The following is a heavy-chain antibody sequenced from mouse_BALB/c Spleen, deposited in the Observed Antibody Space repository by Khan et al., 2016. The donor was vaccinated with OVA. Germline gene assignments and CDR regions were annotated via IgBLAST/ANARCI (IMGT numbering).Heavy chain of an antibody. V-gene: IGHV5-6*01. Sequence: EVELVESGGDLVKPGGSLKLSCAASGFTFSTYGMSWVRQTPDKRLGWVATISSGGSYTYYPDNVKGRFTISRDNAKNTLYLQMSSLKSEDTAMYYCARLAYYYNSEGFAYWGQGTLVTVSA. D-gene: IGHD1-1*01. CDR1: GFTFSTYG. J-gene: IGHJ3*01. CDR2: ISSGGSYT. CDR3: ARLAYYYNSEGFAY.